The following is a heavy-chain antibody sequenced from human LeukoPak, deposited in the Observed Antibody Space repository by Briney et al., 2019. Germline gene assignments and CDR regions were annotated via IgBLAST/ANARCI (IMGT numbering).Heavy chain of an antibody. D-gene: IGHD4-17*01. CDR1: GFTFSSYA. V-gene: IGHV3-23*01. CDR2: ISGSGGST. Sequence: PGGSLRLSCAASGFTFSSYAMSWVRQAPGKGLEWVSAISGSGGSTYYADSVKGRFTISRDNAKNSLNLQMNSLRAEDTAVYYCARDGPPLLYGDYVGGLDYWGQGTLVTVSS. CDR3: ARDGPPLLYGDYVGGLDY. J-gene: IGHJ4*02.